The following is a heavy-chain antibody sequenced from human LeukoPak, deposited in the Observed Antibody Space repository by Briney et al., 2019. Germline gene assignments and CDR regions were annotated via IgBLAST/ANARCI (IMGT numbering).Heavy chain of an antibody. CDR3: ARVSDITEGRGYFDY. CDR2: ISNSGETI. CDR1: GFTFSSYE. D-gene: IGHD3-9*01. J-gene: IGHJ4*02. V-gene: IGHV3-48*03. Sequence: PGGSLRLSCAASGFTFSSYEMNWVRQAPGKGLEWVSYISNSGETIYYADSVKGRFTISRDNAKNSLYLQMNSLRAEDTAVYYCARVSDITEGRGYFDYWGQGTLVTVSS.